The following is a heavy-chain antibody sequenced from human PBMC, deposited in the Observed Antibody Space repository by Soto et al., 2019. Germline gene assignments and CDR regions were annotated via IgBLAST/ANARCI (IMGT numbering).Heavy chain of an antibody. CDR2: ISGSGGST. CDR1: GFTFSSYA. CDR3: AKDRPDGIGGAGGPDVRIPPKYYYGSSYFDY. J-gene: IGHJ4*02. Sequence: GGSLRLSCAASGFTFSSYAMSWVRQAPGKGLEWVSAISGSGGSTYYADSVKGRFTISRDNSKNTLYLQMNSLRAEDTAVYYCAKDRPDGIGGAGGPDVRIPPKYYYGSSYFDYWGQGTLVTVSS. V-gene: IGHV3-23*01. D-gene: IGHD3-10*01.